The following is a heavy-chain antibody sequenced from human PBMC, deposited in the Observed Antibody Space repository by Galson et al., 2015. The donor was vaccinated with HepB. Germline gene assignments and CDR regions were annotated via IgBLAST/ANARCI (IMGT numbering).Heavy chain of an antibody. CDR1: GGSISSSSYY. J-gene: IGHJ5*02. CDR2: IYYSGST. D-gene: IGHD3-16*02. Sequence: ETLSLTCTVSGGSISSSSYYWGWIRQPPGKGLEWIGSIYYSGSTYYNPSLKSRVTISVDTSKNQFSLKLSSVTAADTAVYYCARHPGTITFGGVIVPEFDPWGQGTLVTVSS. V-gene: IGHV4-39*01. CDR3: ARHPGTITFGGVIVPEFDP.